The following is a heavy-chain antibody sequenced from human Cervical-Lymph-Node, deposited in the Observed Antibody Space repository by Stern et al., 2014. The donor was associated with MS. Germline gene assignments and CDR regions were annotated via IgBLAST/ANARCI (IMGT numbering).Heavy chain of an antibody. J-gene: IGHJ4*02. CDR1: GFSLSTSGMR. CDR3: ARIPTNGYFDY. CDR2: IDWDDDK. D-gene: IGHD2-8*01. Sequence: QVTLKESGPALVKPTQTLTLTCTFSGFSLSTSGMRVSWIRQPPGKALEWLARIDWDDDKFYTTSLKTRLTISKDTSKNQVVLTMTNMDPVDTATYYCARIPTNGYFDYWGQGTLVTVSS. V-gene: IGHV2-70*04.